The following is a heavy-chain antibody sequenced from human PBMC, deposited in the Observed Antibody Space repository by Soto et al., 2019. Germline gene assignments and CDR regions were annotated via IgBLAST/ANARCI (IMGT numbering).Heavy chain of an antibody. CDR1: GGSISSYY. Sequence: SETLSLTCTVSGGSISSYYWSWIRQPPGKGLEWIGYIYYSGSTNYNPSLKSRVTISVDTSKNQFSLKLSSVTAADTAVYYCARDARGTRLGFDYWGQGTLVTVSS. D-gene: IGHD1-26*01. J-gene: IGHJ4*02. V-gene: IGHV4-59*01. CDR2: IYYSGST. CDR3: ARDARGTRLGFDY.